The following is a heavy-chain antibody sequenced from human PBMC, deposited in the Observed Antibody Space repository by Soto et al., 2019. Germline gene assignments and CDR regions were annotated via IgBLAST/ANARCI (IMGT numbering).Heavy chain of an antibody. Sequence: QVQLVESGGGVVQPGRSLRLSCAASGFTFSRYGMHWVRQAPGKGLEWVAVISYDGSNKYYADSVKGRFTISRDNSKNTSYLNMNSLIYEETTVYYCAKAKHIVVVTAPFDYWGQGTLVTVSS. V-gene: IGHV3-30*18. D-gene: IGHD2-21*02. CDR2: ISYDGSNK. J-gene: IGHJ4*02. CDR3: AKAKHIVVVTAPFDY. CDR1: GFTFSRYG.